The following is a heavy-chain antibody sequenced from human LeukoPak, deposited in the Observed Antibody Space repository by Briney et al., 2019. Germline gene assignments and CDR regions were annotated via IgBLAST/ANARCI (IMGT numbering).Heavy chain of an antibody. CDR1: GFTFSSYA. CDR3: AKGLGLDYYYYMDV. D-gene: IGHD7-27*01. J-gene: IGHJ6*03. Sequence: PGGSLRLSCAASGFTFSSYAMSWVRQAPGKGLEWVSAISGSGGSTYYADSVKGRFTISRDNSKNTLYLRMNSLRAEDTAVYYCAKGLGLDYYYYMDVWGKGTTVTVSS. CDR2: ISGSGGST. V-gene: IGHV3-23*01.